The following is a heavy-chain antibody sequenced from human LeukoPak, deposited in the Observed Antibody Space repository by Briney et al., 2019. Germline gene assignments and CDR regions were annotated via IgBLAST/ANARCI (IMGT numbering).Heavy chain of an antibody. Sequence: ASVKVSCKASGYTFTGYYMHWVRQAPGQGLEWMGWINPNSGGTNYAQKFQGRVTMTRDTSISTAYMELSGLRSDDTAVYYCARAVFGVVRNYNWFDPWGQGTLVTVSS. D-gene: IGHD3-3*01. CDR3: ARAVFGVVRNYNWFDP. V-gene: IGHV1-2*02. J-gene: IGHJ5*02. CDR1: GYTFTGYY. CDR2: INPNSGGT.